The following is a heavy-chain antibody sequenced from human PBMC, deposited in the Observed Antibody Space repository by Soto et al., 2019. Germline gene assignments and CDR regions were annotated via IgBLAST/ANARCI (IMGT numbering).Heavy chain of an antibody. D-gene: IGHD3-10*01. V-gene: IGHV5-51*01. CDR2: IHPSDSDV. CDR3: VRRHYSGSGPNDS. Sequence: GESVKISCKDYGYDVSSFWRGWVRQVSGKGLEWMGIIHPSDSDVQYSPSFQGQVTISVDKSVTTAYLQWSNLQASDSAMYYCVRRHYSGSGPNDSWGQGTLVTVSS. CDR1: GYDVSSFW. J-gene: IGHJ4*02.